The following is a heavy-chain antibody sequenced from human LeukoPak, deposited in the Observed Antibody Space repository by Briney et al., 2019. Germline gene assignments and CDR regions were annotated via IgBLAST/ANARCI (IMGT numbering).Heavy chain of an antibody. CDR3: ARLSNGSGSYLFDY. D-gene: IGHD3-10*01. J-gene: IGHJ4*02. CDR1: GGSISSYY. V-gene: IGHV4-59*08. Sequence: SETLSLTCTVSGGSISSYYWSWIRQPPGKGLEWIGYIYYSGSTSYNPSLKSRVTISVDTSKNQFSLKLSSVTAADTAVYYCARLSNGSGSYLFDYWGQGTLVTVSS. CDR2: IYYSGST.